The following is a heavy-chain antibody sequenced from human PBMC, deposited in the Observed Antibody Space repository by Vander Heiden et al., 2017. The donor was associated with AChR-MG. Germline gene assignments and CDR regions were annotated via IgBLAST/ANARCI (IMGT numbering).Heavy chain of an antibody. CDR1: GFTFSSSG. D-gene: IGHD3-22*01. V-gene: IGHV3-23*01. Sequence: EVQLLESGGGLVQPGGSLRLSCAASGFTFSSSGMSWVRQDPGKGLEWVSAISGSGGSTYYADSVKGRFTISRDNSKNTLYLQMNSLRAEDTAVYYCAKNAPYYYDSSGYPREYWGQGTLVTVSS. CDR2: ISGSGGST. CDR3: AKNAPYYYDSSGYPREY. J-gene: IGHJ4*02.